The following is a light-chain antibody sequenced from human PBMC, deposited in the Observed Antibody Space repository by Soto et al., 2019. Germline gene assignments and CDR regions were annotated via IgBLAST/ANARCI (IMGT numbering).Light chain of an antibody. V-gene: IGKV1-5*01. J-gene: IGKJ2*01. CDR3: NQYNSYPYT. CDR2: DAS. Sequence: DIQMTQSPSTLSASVGDRVTITCRASQSISSWLAWDQQKPGKAPKLLIYDASSLESGVPSRFSGCGSGTEFTLTISSPQPDDFATYYCNQYNSYPYTFGQGTKLEIK. CDR1: QSISSW.